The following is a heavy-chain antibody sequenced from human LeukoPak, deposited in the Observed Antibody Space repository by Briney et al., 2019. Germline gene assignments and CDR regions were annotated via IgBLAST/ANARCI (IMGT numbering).Heavy chain of an antibody. Sequence: GGSLRLSCEASGFTFSNFGMHWVRQAPGNGLEWVAVIWSDGSHKYYDDSVNGRFTIFRDNSKNTLYLQMNSLRAEDMALYYCAKARVGYYGSGSYLSLDAFDIWGQGTMVTVSS. CDR1: GFTFSNFG. CDR3: AKARVGYYGSGSYLSLDAFDI. J-gene: IGHJ3*02. CDR2: IWSDGSHK. D-gene: IGHD3-10*01. V-gene: IGHV3-30*02.